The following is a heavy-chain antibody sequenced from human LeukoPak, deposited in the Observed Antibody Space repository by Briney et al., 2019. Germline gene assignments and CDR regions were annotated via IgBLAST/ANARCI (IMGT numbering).Heavy chain of an antibody. Sequence: GGSLRLSCAASGFSFSDYYMSWFRQAPGKGLEWVSYISTSGSTIYYADSVRGRFTISRENAKNSLHLQMNSLRAEDTAVYYCARGHMVTRHWGQGTLVTVSS. V-gene: IGHV3-11*01. CDR3: ARGHMVTRH. J-gene: IGHJ4*02. CDR1: GFSFSDYY. CDR2: ISTSGSTI. D-gene: IGHD2-21*02.